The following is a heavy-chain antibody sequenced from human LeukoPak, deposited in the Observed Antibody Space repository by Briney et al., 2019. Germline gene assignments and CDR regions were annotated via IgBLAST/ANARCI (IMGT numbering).Heavy chain of an antibody. CDR1: GFTFSNYA. J-gene: IGHJ4*02. CDR2: ISGSGGST. CDR3: ARDDGALYYGSGSYFDY. D-gene: IGHD3-10*01. Sequence: GGSLRLSCAASGFTFSNYAMSWARQAPGKGLEWVSAISGSGGSTYYADSVKGRFTISRDNSKNTLYLQMNSLRAEDTAVYYCARDDGALYYGSGSYFDYWGQGTLVTVSS. V-gene: IGHV3-23*01.